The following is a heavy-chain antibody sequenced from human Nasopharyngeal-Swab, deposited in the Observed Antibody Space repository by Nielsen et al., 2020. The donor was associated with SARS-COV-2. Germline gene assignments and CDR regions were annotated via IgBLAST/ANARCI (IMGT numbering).Heavy chain of an antibody. CDR2: ISYDGSNK. V-gene: IGHV3-30*03. Sequence: VRQATGKGLEWGAVISYDGSNKYYADSVKGRFTISRDNSKNTLYLQMNSLRAEDTAVYYCARGGVVVLAATLYYYYGMDVWGQGTTVTVSS. J-gene: IGHJ6*02. D-gene: IGHD2-15*01. CDR3: ARGGVVVLAATLYYYYGMDV.